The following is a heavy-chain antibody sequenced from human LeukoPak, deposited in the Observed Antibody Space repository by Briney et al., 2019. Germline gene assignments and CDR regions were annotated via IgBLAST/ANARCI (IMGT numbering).Heavy chain of an antibody. CDR1: GGSISSGGYY. J-gene: IGHJ6*03. D-gene: IGHD4-11*01. CDR2: IYYSGST. Sequence: PSQTLSFTCTVSGGSISSGGYYWSWIRQHPGKGLEWIGYIYYSGSTYYNPSLKSRVTISVDTSKNQFSLKLSSVTAADTAVYYCARVLQYINNYYYYYYMDVWGKGTTVTVSS. V-gene: IGHV4-31*03. CDR3: ARVLQYINNYYYYYYMDV.